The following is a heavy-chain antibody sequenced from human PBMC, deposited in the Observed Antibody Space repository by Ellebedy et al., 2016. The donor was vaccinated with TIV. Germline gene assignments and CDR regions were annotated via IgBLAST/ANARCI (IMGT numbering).Heavy chain of an antibody. CDR2: IKQDGSAK. Sequence: GGSLRLXXAASGFTFSSYWRQWVRQAPGKGLEWVANIKQDGSAKYYVDSVKGRFTISRDNAKNSVYLQMNNLRAEDTAVYYCARRYMDVWGKGTTVTVSS. CDR1: GFTFSSYW. J-gene: IGHJ6*03. V-gene: IGHV3-7*01. CDR3: ARRYMDV.